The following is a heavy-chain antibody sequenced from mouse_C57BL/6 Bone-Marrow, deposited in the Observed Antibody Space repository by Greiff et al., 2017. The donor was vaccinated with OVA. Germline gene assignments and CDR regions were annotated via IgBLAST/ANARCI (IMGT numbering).Heavy chain of an antibody. Sequence: DVTLVESGGGLVKPGGSLKLSCAASGFTFSSYAMSWVRQTPEKRLEWVATISDGGSYTYYPDNVKGRFTISRDNAKNNLYLQMSHLKSEDTAMYYCAREIRDYGSSYFDYWGQGTTLTVSS. V-gene: IGHV5-4*01. D-gene: IGHD1-1*01. CDR2: ISDGGSYT. CDR3: AREIRDYGSSYFDY. J-gene: IGHJ2*01. CDR1: GFTFSSYA.